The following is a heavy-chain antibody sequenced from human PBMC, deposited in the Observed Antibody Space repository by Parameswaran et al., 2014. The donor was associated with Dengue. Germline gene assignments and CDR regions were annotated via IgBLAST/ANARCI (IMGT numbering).Heavy chain of an antibody. J-gene: IGHJ6*02. CDR3: ARGVGRPHNYYYGMDV. CDR2: INAGNGNT. Sequence: WVRQAPGQRLEWMGWINAGNGNTKYSQKFQGRVTITRDTSASTAYMELSSLRSEDTAVYYCARGVGRPHNYYYGMDVWGQGDHGHRLL. V-gene: IGHV1-3*01. D-gene: IGHD1-26*01.